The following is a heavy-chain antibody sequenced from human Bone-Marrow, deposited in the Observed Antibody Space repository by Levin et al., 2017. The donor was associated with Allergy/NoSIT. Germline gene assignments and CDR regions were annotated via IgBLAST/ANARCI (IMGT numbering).Heavy chain of an antibody. J-gene: IGHJ4*02. CDR2: VSFDGTQT. Sequence: LAGGSLRLSCAASGIIFNADGVHWVRQAPGKGLEWVAVVSFDGTQTFYADSVKGRFTISRDNSKNTVYLQMSSLRDDDTAVYYCAKAGRGWPFDYWGQGTLVTVSS. CDR3: AKAGRGWPFDY. CDR1: GIIFNADG. D-gene: IGHD6-19*01. V-gene: IGHV3-30*18.